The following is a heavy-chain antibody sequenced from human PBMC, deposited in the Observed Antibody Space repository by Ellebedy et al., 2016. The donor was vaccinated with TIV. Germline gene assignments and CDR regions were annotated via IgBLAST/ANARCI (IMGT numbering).Heavy chain of an antibody. D-gene: IGHD3-10*01. CDR2: FDPEDGET. CDR1: GYTLTELS. J-gene: IGHJ5*02. CDR3: ARQGFRGSGSYTPTVWFDP. Sequence: ASVKVSCKVSGYTLTELSMHWVRQAPGKGLEWMGGFDPEDGETIYAQKLQGRVTMTTDTSTSTVYMELSSLRSEDTAVYYCARQGFRGSGSYTPTVWFDPWGQGTLVTVSS. V-gene: IGHV1-24*01.